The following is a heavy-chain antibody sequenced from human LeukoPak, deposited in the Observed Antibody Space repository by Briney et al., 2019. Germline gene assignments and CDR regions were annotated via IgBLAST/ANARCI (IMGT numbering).Heavy chain of an antibody. Sequence: PSETLSLTCTVSGGSISTYYWSWIRQPPGKGLEWIGYIYYTGSTSYNPSLKSRVPLSVDTSKSQFSLKLNSVTAADAAVYYCARQVDSRGYYYAYWGQGILVTVSS. V-gene: IGHV4-59*08. J-gene: IGHJ4*02. CDR3: ARQVDSRGYYYAY. CDR2: IYYTGST. D-gene: IGHD3-22*01. CDR1: GGSISTYY.